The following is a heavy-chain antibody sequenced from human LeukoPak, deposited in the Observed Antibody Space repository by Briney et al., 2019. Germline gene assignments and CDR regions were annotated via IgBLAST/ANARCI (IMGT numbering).Heavy chain of an antibody. CDR3: ARHPGYSSGWSYYYYYYMDV. CDR1: GYRFTSYW. Sequence: GASLKISCKGSGYRFTSYWIGWGRQMPGKGLEWMGIIYPGDSDTRYSPSLQGQVTISADKSISTAYLQWSSLKASDTAMYYCARHPGYSSGWSYYYYYYMDVWGKGTTVTVSS. J-gene: IGHJ6*03. CDR2: IYPGDSDT. V-gene: IGHV5-51*01. D-gene: IGHD6-19*01.